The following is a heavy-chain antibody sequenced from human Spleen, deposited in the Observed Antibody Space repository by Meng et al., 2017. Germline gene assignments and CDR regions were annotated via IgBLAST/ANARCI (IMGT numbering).Heavy chain of an antibody. J-gene: IGHJ4*02. V-gene: IGHV4-59*01. CDR3: ARVRPATEITFDS. CDR2: IFYTGST. Sequence: ESLKISCAASGFTFSNAWMSWIRQPPGKGLEWIAYIFYTGSTNYNPSLKSRVTVSIDTSKNQFSLKLSSVTAADTAVYYCARVRPATEITFDSWGQGTLVTVSS. D-gene: IGHD2-2*01. CDR1: GFTFSNAW.